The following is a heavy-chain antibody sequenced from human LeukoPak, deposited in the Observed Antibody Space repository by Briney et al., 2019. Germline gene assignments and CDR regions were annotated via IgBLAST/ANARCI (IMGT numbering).Heavy chain of an antibody. D-gene: IGHD2-21*02. CDR3: AREVVTASCFDY. V-gene: IGHV3-23*01. Sequence: PGGSLRLSCAASGFTLSSYAMSWVRQAPGKGLEWVSSISVSGGTIYYADSVKGRFTISKDHSKKQLYLQMNSLRAEDTAVYYCAREVVTASCFDYWGQGTLVTVSS. J-gene: IGHJ4*02. CDR1: GFTLSSYA. CDR2: ISVSGGTI.